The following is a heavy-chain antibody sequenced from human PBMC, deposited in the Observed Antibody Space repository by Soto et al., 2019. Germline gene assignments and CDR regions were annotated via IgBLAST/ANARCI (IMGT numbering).Heavy chain of an antibody. CDR2: VYSSGST. CDR1: GGSIRSSSYY. CDR3: ARHEAYELLQPFDY. Sequence: QLQLQESGPGLVKPSETLSLTCTVSGGSIRSSSYYWGWIRQPPGKGLEWIGSVYSSGSTYYNPSLKSRVTISVDTSKNQFSLRLSSVTAPDTAVYYCARHEAYELLQPFDYWGQGTLVTVSS. V-gene: IGHV4-39*01. J-gene: IGHJ4*02. D-gene: IGHD2-15*01.